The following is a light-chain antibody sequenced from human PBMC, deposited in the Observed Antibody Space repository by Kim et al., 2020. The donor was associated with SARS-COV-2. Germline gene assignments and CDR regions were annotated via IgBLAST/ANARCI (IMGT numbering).Light chain of an antibody. CDR1: SYNIGGNY. Sequence: QSVLTQPPSASGTPGQRVTISCSGSSYNIGGNYIYWYQQLPGTAPQLLMYRNNQRRSGVPDRCSGSKSGTSAALAISGLRSEDEADYYCAAWDDSLSGVVFGGGTQLTVL. CDR2: RNN. V-gene: IGLV1-47*01. J-gene: IGLJ2*01. CDR3: AAWDDSLSGVV.